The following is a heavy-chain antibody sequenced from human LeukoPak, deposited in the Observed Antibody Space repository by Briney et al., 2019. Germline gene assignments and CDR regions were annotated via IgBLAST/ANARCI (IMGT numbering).Heavy chain of an antibody. CDR3: AKPIVLMVYAIHYFDY. CDR2: ISGSGGST. V-gene: IGHV3-23*01. Sequence: GGSLRLSCAASGFTFSSYAMSWVRQAPGKGLEWVSAISGSGGSTYYADSVKGRFTISRDNSKNTLYLQMNSLRAEDTAVYYCAKPIVLMVYAIHYFDYWGQGTLVTVSS. CDR1: GFTFSSYA. J-gene: IGHJ4*02. D-gene: IGHD2-8*01.